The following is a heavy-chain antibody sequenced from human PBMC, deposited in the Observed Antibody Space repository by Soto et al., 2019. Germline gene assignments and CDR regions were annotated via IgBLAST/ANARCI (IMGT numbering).Heavy chain of an antibody. Sequence: EVQLLESGGGLVQPGGSLRLSCAASGFTFSSYAMSWVRQAPGKGLEWVSAISGSGGSTYYADSVKGRFTISRDNSKNTLYLQMNSLRAEDTAVYYCAKINLRPNFWSGYSDRLFDYWGQGTLVTVSS. J-gene: IGHJ4*02. D-gene: IGHD3-3*01. CDR1: GFTFSSYA. CDR2: ISGSGGST. V-gene: IGHV3-23*01. CDR3: AKINLRPNFWSGYSDRLFDY.